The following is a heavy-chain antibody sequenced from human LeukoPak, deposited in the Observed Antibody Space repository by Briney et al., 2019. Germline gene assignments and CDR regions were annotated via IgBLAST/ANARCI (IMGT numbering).Heavy chain of an antibody. V-gene: IGHV1-2*02. D-gene: IGHD3-9*01. Sequence: ASVKVSCKASGYTFTGYYMHWVRQAPGQGLEWMGWINPNQGDTNYAQKFQDRVSMTRDTSISTAYMHLSRLRSADTAVYYCARSPHILTGENLDYWGQGTLLTVSS. CDR2: INPNQGDT. CDR1: GYTFTGYY. J-gene: IGHJ4*02. CDR3: ARSPHILTGENLDY.